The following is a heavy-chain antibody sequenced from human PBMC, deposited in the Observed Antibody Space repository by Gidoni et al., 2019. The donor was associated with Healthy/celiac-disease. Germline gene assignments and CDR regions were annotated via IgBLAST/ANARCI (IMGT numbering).Heavy chain of an antibody. J-gene: IGHJ5*02. CDR3: ARSFNNWNSLVFWFDP. D-gene: IGHD1-7*01. Sequence: QVQLVQSGAEVKKPGASVKVSCKASGYTFTSYGISWVRQAPGQGLEWRGWISAYNGNTNYAQKLQGRVTMTTDTSTSTAYMELRSLRSDDTAVYYCARSFNNWNSLVFWFDPWGQGTLVTVSS. CDR2: ISAYNGNT. CDR1: GYTFTSYG. V-gene: IGHV1-18*01.